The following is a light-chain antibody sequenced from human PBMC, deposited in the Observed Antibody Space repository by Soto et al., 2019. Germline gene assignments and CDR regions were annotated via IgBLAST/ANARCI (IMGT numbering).Light chain of an antibody. J-gene: IGKJ4*01. CDR1: QGISSY. CDR3: QQYYSYPRT. Sequence: AIRMTQSPSSFSASTGDRVTITCRASQGISSYLACYQQKPGKATKLLIYAASTLQSGVPSRFSGSGSGTDFTLTLSCLQSEDFATYYCQQYYSYPRTFGGGTKVEIK. V-gene: IGKV1-8*01. CDR2: AAS.